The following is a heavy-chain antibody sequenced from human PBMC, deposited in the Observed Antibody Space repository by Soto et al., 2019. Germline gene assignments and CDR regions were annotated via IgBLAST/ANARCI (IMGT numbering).Heavy chain of an antibody. CDR2: IRPTADGGAI. CDR1: GFTFGDYA. D-gene: IGHD3-22*01. V-gene: IGHV3-49*03. J-gene: IGHJ2*01. CDR3: ARDGGYCGYGCHIGNWYFGL. Sequence: EEQLEESGGDLVEPGRSLRLSCTASGFTFGDYAMSWFRQAPGKGLEWVGFIRPTADGGAIDYAAPVNGRFSISRDDSKNIAYLQMNSLKSEDTAVYYCARDGGYCGYGCHIGNWYFGLWGRCTLVTVSS.